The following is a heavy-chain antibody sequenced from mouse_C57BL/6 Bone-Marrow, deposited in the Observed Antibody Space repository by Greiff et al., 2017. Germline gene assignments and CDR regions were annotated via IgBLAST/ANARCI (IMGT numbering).Heavy chain of an antibody. V-gene: IGHV2-2*01. J-gene: IGHJ4*01. CDR3: ARKGNLLWPYYYAMDY. CDR1: GFSLTSYG. CDR2: IWSGGST. Sequence: VMLVESGPGLVQPSQSLSITCTVSGFSLTSYGVHWVRQSPGKGLEWLGVIWSGGSTDYNAAFISRLSISKDNSKSQVFFKMNSLQADDTAIYYCARKGNLLWPYYYAMDYWGQGTSVTVSS. D-gene: IGHD2-1*01.